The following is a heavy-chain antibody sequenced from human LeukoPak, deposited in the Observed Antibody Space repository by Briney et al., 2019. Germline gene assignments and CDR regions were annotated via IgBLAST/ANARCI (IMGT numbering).Heavy chain of an antibody. CDR2: IYYSGST. Sequence: PSETLSLTCTVSGGSISSYYWSWIRQPPGKGLEWIGYIYYSGSTNYNPSLKSRVTMSVDTSKNQFSLKLSSVTAADTAVYYCARDTASSGWYFDSNDAFDIWGQGTMVTVSS. D-gene: IGHD6-19*01. CDR1: GGSISSYY. V-gene: IGHV4-59*01. CDR3: ARDTASSGWYFDSNDAFDI. J-gene: IGHJ3*02.